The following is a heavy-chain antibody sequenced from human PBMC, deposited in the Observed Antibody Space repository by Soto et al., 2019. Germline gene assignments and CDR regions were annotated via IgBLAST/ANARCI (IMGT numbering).Heavy chain of an antibody. J-gene: IGHJ3*02. V-gene: IGHV3-23*01. D-gene: IGHD1-26*01. Sequence: EVQLLESGGGLVQPGGSLRLSCAASGFTFSSYSMSWVRQAPGKGLEWVSAISGSGGSTYYADSVKGRFTISRDKSKNTLYLQMNSLRAEDTAVYYCAKPDRIVGARGAFDIWGQGTMVTVSS. CDR2: ISGSGGST. CDR3: AKPDRIVGARGAFDI. CDR1: GFTFSSYS.